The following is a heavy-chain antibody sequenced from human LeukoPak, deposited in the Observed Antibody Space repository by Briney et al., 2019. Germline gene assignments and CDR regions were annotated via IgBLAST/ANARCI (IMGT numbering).Heavy chain of an antibody. CDR3: ARDATHFDY. J-gene: IGHJ4*02. CDR1: GGSFSGYY. Sequence: SETLSLTCALSGGSFSGYYWSWVRHPPGKGLERGGEINHSGSTNYTPSLKSRVTISVDTSKNHFSLKLSSVTAADTAVYYFARDATHFDYWGQGTLVTVSS. CDR2: INHSGST. V-gene: IGHV4-34*01.